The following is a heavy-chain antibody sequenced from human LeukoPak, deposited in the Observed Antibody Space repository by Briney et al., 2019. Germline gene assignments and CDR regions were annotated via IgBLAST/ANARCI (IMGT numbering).Heavy chain of an antibody. D-gene: IGHD3-22*01. CDR2: ISAGGATT. CDR3: AKTYYDTTYFDY. Sequence: GVSLRLSCGASGFTFSTYAMNWVRQAPGKGLEWVPAISAGGATTYYADPVKGRFTISRDNSKNTVYLQMNSLRAEDTAVYYCAKTYYDTTYFDYWGQGTLVTASS. J-gene: IGHJ4*02. CDR1: GFTFSTYA. V-gene: IGHV3-23*01.